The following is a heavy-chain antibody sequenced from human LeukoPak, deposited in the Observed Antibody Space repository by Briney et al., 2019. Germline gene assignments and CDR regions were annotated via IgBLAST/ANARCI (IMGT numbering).Heavy chain of an antibody. CDR3: ARDVIYSYGYASNWFDP. J-gene: IGHJ5*02. CDR2: IYYSGST. Sequence: SETLSLTCTVSGGSISSSSYYWGWIRQHPGKGLEWIGYIYYSGSTYYNPSLKSRVTISVDTSKNQFSLKLSSVTAADTAVYYCARDVIYSYGYASNWFDPWGQGTLVTVSS. CDR1: GGSISSSSYY. D-gene: IGHD5-18*01. V-gene: IGHV4-31*03.